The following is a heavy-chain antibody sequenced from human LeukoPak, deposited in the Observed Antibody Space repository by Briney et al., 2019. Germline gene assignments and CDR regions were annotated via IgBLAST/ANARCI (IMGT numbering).Heavy chain of an antibody. CDR3: ARGFALDF. Sequence: SQTLSLTCDISGDTESSNSAAWNWIRQSPSRGLEWLGRTYYRSKWYYDYAVSVKSRITISPDTSKNQFSLQLNSVTADDTAVYYCARGFALDFWGQGTMVTVSS. V-gene: IGHV6-1*01. CDR1: GDTESSNSAA. CDR2: TYYRSKWYY. J-gene: IGHJ3*01.